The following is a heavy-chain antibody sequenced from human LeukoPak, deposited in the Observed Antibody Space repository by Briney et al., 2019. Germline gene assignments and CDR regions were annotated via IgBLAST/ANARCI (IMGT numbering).Heavy chain of an antibody. CDR3: ARCGDYMNDAFDI. Sequence: GGSLRLSCVGSGFTFSRYWLNWVRQAPGKGLEWVANMNQDGSEIYYLDSVKGRFTISRDNSKNTLYLQMNSLRAEDTAVYYCARCGDYMNDAFDIWGQGTMVTVSS. CDR2: MNQDGSEI. V-gene: IGHV3-7*03. J-gene: IGHJ3*02. D-gene: IGHD4-17*01. CDR1: GFTFSRYW.